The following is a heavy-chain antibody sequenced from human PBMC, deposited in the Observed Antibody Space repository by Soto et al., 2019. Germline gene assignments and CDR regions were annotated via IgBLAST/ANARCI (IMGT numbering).Heavy chain of an antibody. CDR2: MSFDGSNK. CDR1: GFTFRSYG. J-gene: IGHJ6*02. CDR3: AKEFGWELQVSHPYYNSGMDV. Sequence: QVQLVESGGGVVQPGRSLRLSCAASGFTFRSYGMHWVRQAPGKGLEWVALMSFDGSNKYYADSVRGRFTISSDNSKSTLYLQMDILRREHTAVYYCAKEFGWELQVSHPYYNSGMDVWGQGTTVTVSS. D-gene: IGHD3-10*01. V-gene: IGHV3-30*18.